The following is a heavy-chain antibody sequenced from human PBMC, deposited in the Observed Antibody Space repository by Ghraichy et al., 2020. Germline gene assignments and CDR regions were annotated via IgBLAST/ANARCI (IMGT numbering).Heavy chain of an antibody. Sequence: GGSLRLSCAASGFTFSSYSINWVRQAPGKGLEWVSSIRSSSSYIYYADSVKGRFAISRDNAKNSLYLQMNSLRAEDTAVYYCARDTPYSSSDSYYYYMDVWGKGATVTVSS. CDR1: GFTFSSYS. D-gene: IGHD6-6*01. V-gene: IGHV3-21*01. CDR3: ARDTPYSSSDSYYYYMDV. J-gene: IGHJ6*03. CDR2: IRSSSSYI.